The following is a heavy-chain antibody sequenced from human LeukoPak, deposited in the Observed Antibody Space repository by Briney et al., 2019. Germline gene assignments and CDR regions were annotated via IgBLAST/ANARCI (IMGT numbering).Heavy chain of an antibody. V-gene: IGHV1-69*04. D-gene: IGHD3-3*01. CDR2: IIPILGIA. CDR1: GGTFSSYA. Sequence: SVKVSCKASGGTFSSYAISWVRQAPGQGLEWMGRIIPILGIANYAQKFQGRVTITADKSTSTAYMELSSLRSEDTAVYYCATPGGGDFWSGQYGMDVWGQGTTVTVSS. CDR3: ATPGGGDFWSGQYGMDV. J-gene: IGHJ6*02.